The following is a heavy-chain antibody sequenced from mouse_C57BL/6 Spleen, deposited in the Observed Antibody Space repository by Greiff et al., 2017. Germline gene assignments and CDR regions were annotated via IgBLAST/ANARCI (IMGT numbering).Heavy chain of an antibody. J-gene: IGHJ3*01. CDR2: IDPNSGGT. Sequence: QVQLQQPGAELVKPGASVKLSCKASGYTFTSYWMHWVKQRPGRGLEWIGRIDPNSGGTKYNEKFKSKATLTVDKPSSTAYMQLSSLTSEVSAVFYCARDYGSSSFAYWGQGTLVTVSA. D-gene: IGHD1-1*01. CDR1: GYTFTSYW. CDR3: ARDYGSSSFAY. V-gene: IGHV1-72*01.